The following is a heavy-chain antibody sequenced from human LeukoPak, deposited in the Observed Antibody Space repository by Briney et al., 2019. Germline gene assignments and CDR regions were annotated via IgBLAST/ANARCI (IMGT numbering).Heavy chain of an antibody. CDR1: GFSFSDAW. CDR3: ATPDWTADY. D-gene: IGHD1-1*01. Sequence: GGSLRLSCAAPGFSFSDAWMNWVRQAPGKGLEWLGRIRSKSDGGTPNYAAPVKGRFTISRDDSINTVYLQMNSLRTEDTAVYYCATPDWTADYWGQGTLVTVSS. J-gene: IGHJ4*02. V-gene: IGHV3-15*01. CDR2: IRSKSDGGTP.